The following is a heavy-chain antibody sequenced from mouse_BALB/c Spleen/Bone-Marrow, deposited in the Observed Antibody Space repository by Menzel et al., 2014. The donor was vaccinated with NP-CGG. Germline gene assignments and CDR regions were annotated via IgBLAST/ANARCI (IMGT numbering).Heavy chain of an antibody. J-gene: IGHJ2*01. Sequence: EVKLMESGEGLVQPGGSLILSCAPSGFTFTDYYMSWVRQPPGKALEWLGFIRNKANGYTTEYSASVKGRFTISRDNSQSILYLQMNTLRAEDSATYYCARDRGGLLHDYWGQGTTLTVSS. CDR3: ARDRGGLLHDY. V-gene: IGHV7-3*02. CDR1: GFTFTDYY. D-gene: IGHD1-1*01. CDR2: IRNKANGYTT.